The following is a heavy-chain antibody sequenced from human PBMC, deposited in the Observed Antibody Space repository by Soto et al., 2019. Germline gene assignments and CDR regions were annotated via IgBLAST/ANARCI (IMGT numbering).Heavy chain of an antibody. CDR3: AKGGYYSLFDI. CDR2: ISHDGTNK. Sequence: PGGSLRLSCAASGFTFSSYLLHWVRQAPGKGLEWVAVISHDGTNKFYPDSVKGRFTISRDNSNNTLSLQMHILRVEDTAVYFCAKGGYYSLFDIWGQGTMVTVSS. CDR1: GFTFSSYL. D-gene: IGHD3-16*01. J-gene: IGHJ3*02. V-gene: IGHV3-30*04.